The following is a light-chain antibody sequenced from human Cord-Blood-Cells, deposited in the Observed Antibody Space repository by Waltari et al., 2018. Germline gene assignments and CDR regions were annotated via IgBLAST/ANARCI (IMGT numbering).Light chain of an antibody. CDR1: QSVSSSY. Sequence: EIVLTQSPGTLSLSPGARATLSCRASQSVSSSYLAWYQQKPAQAPMLLIYGASSRATGIPDRFSGSGSGTDFTLTISRLEPEDFAVYYCQQYGSSPYTFGQGTKLEIK. CDR3: QQYGSSPYT. J-gene: IGKJ2*01. CDR2: GAS. V-gene: IGKV3-20*01.